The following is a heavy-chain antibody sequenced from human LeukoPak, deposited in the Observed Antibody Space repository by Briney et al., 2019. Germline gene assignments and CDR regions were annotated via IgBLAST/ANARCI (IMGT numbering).Heavy chain of an antibody. J-gene: IGHJ4*02. CDR3: AREGYYDSSGYYPLDY. CDR2: IIPIFHTA. V-gene: IGHV1-69*13. Sequence: ASVKVSCKASGGTFSSFAISWARQAPGQGLEWMGRIIPIFHTANYAQKFQGRVTITADESTSTAYMELSSLRSEDTAVYYCAREGYYDSSGYYPLDYWGQGTLVTVSS. CDR1: GGTFSSFA. D-gene: IGHD3-22*01.